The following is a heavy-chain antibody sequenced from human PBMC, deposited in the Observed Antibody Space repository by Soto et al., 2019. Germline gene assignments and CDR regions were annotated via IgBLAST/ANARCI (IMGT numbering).Heavy chain of an antibody. V-gene: IGHV3-33*01. D-gene: IGHD2-2*01. CDR1: GFTFSSYG. J-gene: IGHJ6*03. CDR3: ARDFRPSMPDYYYYMDV. CDR2: IWYDGSNK. Sequence: PGGSLRLSCAASGFTFSSYGMHWFRQAPGKGLEWVAVIWYDGSNKYYADSVKGRFTISRDNSKNTLYLQMNSLRAEDTAVYYCARDFRPSMPDYYYYMDVWGKGTTVTVSS.